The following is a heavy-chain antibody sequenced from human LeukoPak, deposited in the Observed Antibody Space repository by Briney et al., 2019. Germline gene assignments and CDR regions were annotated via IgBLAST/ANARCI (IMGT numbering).Heavy chain of an antibody. V-gene: IGHV3-30*03. CDR3: ARGYSSYFHY. CDR1: GFTFSDYG. CDR2: ISNDGSNI. D-gene: IGHD5-18*01. Sequence: GRSLRLSCAASGFTFSDYGVHWVRQAPGKGLEWVAVISNDGSNIYYTDSVKGRFTISRDNSKSTVYLQMNSLRVEDTAVYYCARGYSSYFHYWGQGAPVTVSS. J-gene: IGHJ4*02.